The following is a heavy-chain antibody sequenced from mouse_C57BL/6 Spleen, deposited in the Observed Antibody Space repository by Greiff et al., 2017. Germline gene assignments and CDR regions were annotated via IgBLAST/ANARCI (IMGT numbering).Heavy chain of an antibody. CDR2: IWGDGST. CDR3: ANYYGSTSYWYFDF. Sequence: VKLVESGPGLVAPSQSLSITCTVSGFSLTRYGVSWVRQPPGKGLEWLGVIWGDGSTNYHSALISRLSISKDNSKSQVILKLNSLQTDDTATYYCANYYGSTSYWYFDFWGTGTTVTVSS. J-gene: IGHJ1*03. CDR1: GFSLTRYG. D-gene: IGHD1-1*01. V-gene: IGHV2-3*01.